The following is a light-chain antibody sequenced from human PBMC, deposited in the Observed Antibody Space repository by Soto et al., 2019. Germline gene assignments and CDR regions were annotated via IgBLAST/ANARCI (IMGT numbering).Light chain of an antibody. Sequence: EIVMTQSPATLSVSPGERATLSCRASQTISSNLAWYQQKPGQAPRLLIQGASTRAAGVPARFSGSGSGTEFTLTITSLQSEDFAVYYCQQYHNWPPQYTFGQGTQLQIK. J-gene: IGKJ2*01. V-gene: IGKV3-15*01. CDR2: GAS. CDR3: QQYHNWPPQYT. CDR1: QTISSN.